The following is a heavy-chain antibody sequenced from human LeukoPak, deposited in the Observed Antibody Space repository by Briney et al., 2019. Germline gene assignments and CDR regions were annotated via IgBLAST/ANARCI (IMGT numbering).Heavy chain of an antibody. CDR2: ISSSSSYT. CDR3: ARDRYYYDSSGYYSNWFDP. Sequence: GGSLRLSCAASGFTFSDYYMSWIRQAPGKGLEWVSYISSSSSYTNYADSVKGRFTISRDNAKNSLYLQMNSLRAEDTAVYYYARDRYYYDSSGYYSNWFDPWGQGTLVTVSS. CDR1: GFTFSDYY. D-gene: IGHD3-22*01. V-gene: IGHV3-11*05. J-gene: IGHJ5*02.